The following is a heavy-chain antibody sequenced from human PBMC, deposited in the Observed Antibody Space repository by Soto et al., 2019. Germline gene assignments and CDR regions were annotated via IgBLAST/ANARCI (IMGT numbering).Heavy chain of an antibody. D-gene: IGHD1-1*01. Sequence: SVKVSCKASGGTFSSYAISWVRQAPGQGLEWMGGIIPIFGTANYAQKFQGRVTITADESTSTAYMELSSLRSEDTAVYYCAHARDNWNDDYGMDVWGQGTTVTVSS. CDR3: AHARDNWNDDYGMDV. V-gene: IGHV1-69*13. CDR2: IIPIFGTA. J-gene: IGHJ6*02. CDR1: GGTFSSYA.